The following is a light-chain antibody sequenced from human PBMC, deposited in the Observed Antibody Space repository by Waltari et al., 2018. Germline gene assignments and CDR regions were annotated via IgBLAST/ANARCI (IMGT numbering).Light chain of an antibody. V-gene: IGKV2-30*02. Sequence: VMTQSPVSLSVTLGQAASISCKSSQSLVPVDGNTYLNWFHQRPGQSPRRLIYWVFNRDSGVPDRFSGSVSGTDFTLRISRVEAEYVGVYYCMQGTRWPYTFGQGTQLDIK. J-gene: IGKJ2*01. CDR1: QSLVPVDGNTY. CDR2: WVF. CDR3: MQGTRWPYT.